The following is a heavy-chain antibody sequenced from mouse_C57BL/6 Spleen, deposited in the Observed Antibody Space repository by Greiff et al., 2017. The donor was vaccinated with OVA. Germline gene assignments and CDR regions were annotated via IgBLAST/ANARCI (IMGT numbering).Heavy chain of an antibody. Sequence: QVQLQQSGAELVRPGASVKLSCKASGYTFTDYYINWVKQRPGQGLEWIARIYPGSGNTYYNEKFKGKATLTAEKSSSTAYMQLSSLTSEDSAVYFCAREDGNYLYWYFDVWGTGTTVTVSS. CDR3: AREDGNYLYWYFDV. CDR1: GYTFTDYY. V-gene: IGHV1-76*01. D-gene: IGHD2-1*01. J-gene: IGHJ1*03. CDR2: IYPGSGNT.